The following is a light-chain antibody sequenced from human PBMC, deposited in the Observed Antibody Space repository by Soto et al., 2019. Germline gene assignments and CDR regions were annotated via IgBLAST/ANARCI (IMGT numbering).Light chain of an antibody. CDR1: QSVSSN. CDR3: QQYTTWPLT. CDR2: GAS. J-gene: IGKJ1*01. V-gene: IGKV3-15*01. Sequence: EIVMTQSPATLSVSPGERATLSCRASQSVSSNLAWYQQKPGQAPRLLIYGASTRATGIPARFSGSASRTELTPTISGLQCEYFADYYCQQYTTWPLTFGQGTKEEIK.